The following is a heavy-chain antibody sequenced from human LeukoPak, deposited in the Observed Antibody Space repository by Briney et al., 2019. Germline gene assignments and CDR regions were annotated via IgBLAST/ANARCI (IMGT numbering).Heavy chain of an antibody. CDR2: IIPILSQT. D-gene: IGHD3-10*01. Sequence: SVKVSCKSSGGTFSTYTISWVRQASGQGLEWMGRIIPILSQTNYALKFRGRFTMTADKSTNTAYMELSSLRSEDTAVYFCAKVRGSDAFDMWGQGTMVTVSS. CDR3: AKVRGSDAFDM. V-gene: IGHV1-69*08. CDR1: GGTFSTYT. J-gene: IGHJ3*02.